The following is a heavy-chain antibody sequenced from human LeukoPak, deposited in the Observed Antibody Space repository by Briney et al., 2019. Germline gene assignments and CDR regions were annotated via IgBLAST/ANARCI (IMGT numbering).Heavy chain of an antibody. CDR3: AREGSTEYYDSSGYYYYFDY. CDR2: ISSSSGYV. J-gene: IGHJ4*02. D-gene: IGHD3-22*01. Sequence: GGSLRLSCAASGFTFSSYSMNWVRQAPGKGLEWVSSISSSSGYVYYADSVKGRFTISRDNAKNSLYLQMNSLRAEDTAVYYCAREGSTEYYDSSGYYYYFDYWGQGTLVTVSS. V-gene: IGHV3-21*01. CDR1: GFTFSSYS.